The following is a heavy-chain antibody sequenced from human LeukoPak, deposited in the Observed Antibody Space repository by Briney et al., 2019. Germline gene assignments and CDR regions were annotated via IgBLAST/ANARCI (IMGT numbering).Heavy chain of an antibody. D-gene: IGHD6-6*01. CDR3: ASSIAARTTYYYYYMDV. CDR2: IGGSGEST. Sequence: GGSLRLSCAASGFTFSNYTMSWVRQAPGKGLEWVSVIGGSGESTYDADSVKGRFTISRDNSRNTLYLQMNSLRAEDTAVYYCASSIAARTTYYYYYMDVWGKGTTVTVSS. J-gene: IGHJ6*03. CDR1: GFTFSNYT. V-gene: IGHV3-23*01.